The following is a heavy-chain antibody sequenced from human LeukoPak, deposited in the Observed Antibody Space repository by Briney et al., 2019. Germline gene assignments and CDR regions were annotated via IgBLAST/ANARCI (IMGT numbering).Heavy chain of an antibody. CDR1: GFTFSNYA. V-gene: IGHV3-23*01. D-gene: IGHD6-13*01. J-gene: IGHJ4*02. Sequence: GGSLRLSCTASGFTFSNYAMSWVRQAPGKGLEWVSTITGSGGNAYHADSVKGRFTIPRDNSKSTLYLQMNSLRPEDAAVYYCAKAAATGSGYYFVYWGQGALVTVSS. CDR2: ITGSGGNA. CDR3: AKAAATGSGYYFVY.